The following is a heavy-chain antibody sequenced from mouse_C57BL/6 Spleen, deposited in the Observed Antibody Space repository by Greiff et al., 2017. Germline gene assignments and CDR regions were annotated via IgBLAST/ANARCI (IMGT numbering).Heavy chain of an antibody. J-gene: IGHJ3*01. Sequence: VKLMESGPGLVAPSQSLSITCTVSGFSLTSYGVHWVRQPPGKGLEWLVVIWSDGSTTYNSALKSRLSISKDNSKSQVFLKMNSLQTDDTARYYCARQGYGNYTWFAYWGQGTLVTVSA. CDR2: IWSDGST. CDR3: ARQGYGNYTWFAY. CDR1: GFSLTSYG. V-gene: IGHV2-6-1*01. D-gene: IGHD2-1*01.